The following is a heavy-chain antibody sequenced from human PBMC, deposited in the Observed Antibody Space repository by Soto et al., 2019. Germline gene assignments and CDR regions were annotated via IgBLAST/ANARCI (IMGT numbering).Heavy chain of an antibody. Sequence: QGHLVQFGAEVKEPGASVKVSCQASGYTFTKYGIIWVRQAPGHGLEWMGWISVYNGNTYYAQKFKGRVTMTTDTSTNTAYMELRNLRSDDTAVYFCARDRTYYNTFTNYYFTHGASDIWRQGTVVSVSS. J-gene: IGHJ3*02. V-gene: IGHV1-18*04. CDR1: GYTFTKYG. CDR2: ISVYNGNT. CDR3: ARDRTYYNTFTNYYFTHGASDI. D-gene: IGHD3-9*01.